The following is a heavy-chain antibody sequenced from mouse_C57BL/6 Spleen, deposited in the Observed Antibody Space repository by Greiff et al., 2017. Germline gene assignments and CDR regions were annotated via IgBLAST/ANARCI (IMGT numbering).Heavy chain of an antibody. CDR1: GYTFTGYW. CDR2: ILPGSGST. CDR3: ARGDYSNYVGDFDV. D-gene: IGHD2-5*01. V-gene: IGHV1-9*01. J-gene: IGHJ1*03. Sequence: VQLQQSGAELMKPGASVKLSCKASGYTFTGYWIEWVKQRPGHGLEWIGEILPGSGSTNYNEKFKGKATFTADTSSNTAYMQLSSLTAEDSAIYYCARGDYSNYVGDFDVWGKGTTVTVSS.